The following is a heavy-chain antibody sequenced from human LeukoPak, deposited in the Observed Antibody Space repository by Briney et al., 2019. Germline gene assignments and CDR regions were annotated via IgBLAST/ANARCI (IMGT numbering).Heavy chain of an antibody. V-gene: IGHV3-49*04. CDR1: GFTFGDYG. CDR2: IRSKTYGGTT. D-gene: IGHD1-14*01. CDR3: IPDLPFDS. J-gene: IGHJ4*02. Sequence: GGSLRLSCIVSGFTFGDYGMSWVRQAPGKGLEGGGFIRSKTYGGTTEYAASVKGRSTISRDDSSSILYLHMNSLKTEDTALYYCIPDLPFDSWDQGTLVTVSS.